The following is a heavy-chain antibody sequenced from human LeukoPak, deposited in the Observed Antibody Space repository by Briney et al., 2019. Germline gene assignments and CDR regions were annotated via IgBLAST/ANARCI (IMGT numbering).Heavy chain of an antibody. CDR2: IIPIFGTA. J-gene: IGHJ3*02. CDR3: ARCPLWFGESDAFDI. V-gene: IGHV1-69*01. CDR1: GGTFSSYA. D-gene: IGHD3-10*01. Sequence: ASVKVSCKASGGTFSSYAISWVRQAPGQGLEWMGGIIPIFGTANYAQKFQGRVTITADESTSTAYMELSSLRSEDTAVYYCARCPLWFGESDAFDIWGQGTMVTVSS.